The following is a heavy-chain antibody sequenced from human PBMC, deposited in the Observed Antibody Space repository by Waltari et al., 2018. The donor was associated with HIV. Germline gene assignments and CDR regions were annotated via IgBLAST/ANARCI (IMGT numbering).Heavy chain of an antibody. Sequence: QVQLQESGPGLVKPSETLSLTCTVSESYINTDNYWGWSRRPPGKGLEWLGGASESGGSFHNASLQSRETVSVDRSKNQFSLKMNSVSAADTAVYYCARAGVVPALFDLGGRGTLVTVSS. CDR1: ESYINTDNY. CDR3: ARAGVVPALFDL. V-gene: IGHV4-38-2*02. J-gene: IGHJ2*01. D-gene: IGHD3-3*01. CDR2: ASESGGS.